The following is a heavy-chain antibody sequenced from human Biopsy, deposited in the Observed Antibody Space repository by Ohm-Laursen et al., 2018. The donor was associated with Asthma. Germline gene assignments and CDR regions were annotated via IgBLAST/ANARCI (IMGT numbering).Heavy chain of an antibody. CDR2: ISVYNGNT. CDR3: ARAVDYSHYYGIDV. J-gene: IGHJ6*02. V-gene: IGHV1-18*01. CDR1: GYTFNSAV. Sequence: ATVKISCKTSGYTFNSAVITWVRQAPGQGLEWMGWISVYNGNTKVAQKLQDRVTMITDTSTSTAYMELRSLRSDDTAVYFCARAVDYSHYYGIDVWGQGTTVTVS. D-gene: IGHD3-10*01.